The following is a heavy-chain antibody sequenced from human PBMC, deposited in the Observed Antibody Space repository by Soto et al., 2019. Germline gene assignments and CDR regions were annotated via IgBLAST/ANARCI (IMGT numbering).Heavy chain of an antibody. J-gene: IGHJ6*02. CDR2: ITFSGNTV. CDR3: ARDRGYDAHDYYYNAMDV. V-gene: IGHV3-11*04. D-gene: IGHD3-10*01. CDR1: GFTFSDSY. Sequence: PGGSLRLSCAASGFTFSDSYMSWIRQAPGKGLEWISYITFSGNTVYYAESVKGRFTISRDNAKNSLDLQMDSLRAEDTAVYYCARDRGYDAHDYYYNAMDVWGQGTTVTVSS.